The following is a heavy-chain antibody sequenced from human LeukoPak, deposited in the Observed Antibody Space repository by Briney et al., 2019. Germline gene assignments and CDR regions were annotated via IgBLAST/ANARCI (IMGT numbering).Heavy chain of an antibody. CDR1: GFTFSSYW. Sequence: GGSLRLSCAASGFTFSSYWMPWVRQAPGKGLVWVSRINPDGSTTNYADSVQGRFTISRDNAKNMLYLQMNSLRAEDTAVYYCVRDLRESDFWGQGTLVTVSS. V-gene: IGHV3-74*01. J-gene: IGHJ4*02. CDR3: VRDLRESDF. CDR2: INPDGSTT.